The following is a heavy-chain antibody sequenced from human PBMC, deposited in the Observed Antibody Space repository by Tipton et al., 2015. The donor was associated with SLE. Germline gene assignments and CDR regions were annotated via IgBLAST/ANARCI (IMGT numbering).Heavy chain of an antibody. CDR3: ARMGYNYGHDY. CDR1: GYTFTGNY. D-gene: IGHD5-18*01. Sequence: QVQLVQSGPEVKKPGASVKVSCKASGYTFTGNYINWVRQAPGQGLEWMGWINPNTGGTNYAQKFQGWVTMTSDTSINTAYMELSRLKSDDTAVYYCARMGYNYGHDYWGQGTLVTVSS. J-gene: IGHJ4*02. CDR2: INPNTGGT. V-gene: IGHV1-2*04.